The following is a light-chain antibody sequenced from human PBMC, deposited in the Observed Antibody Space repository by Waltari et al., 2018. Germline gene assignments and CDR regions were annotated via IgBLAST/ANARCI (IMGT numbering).Light chain of an antibody. V-gene: IGLV2-14*01. CDR1: SSDVGGYNY. Sequence: QSALTQPASVSGSPGQSITISCTGTSSDVGGYNYVSWYQQPPGKAPKLMIYEVSNRPSGVSTRFSGSKSGNTASLTISGLQAEDEADYYCSSYTSSSTRVFGTGTKVTVL. CDR2: EVS. CDR3: SSYTSSSTRV. J-gene: IGLJ1*01.